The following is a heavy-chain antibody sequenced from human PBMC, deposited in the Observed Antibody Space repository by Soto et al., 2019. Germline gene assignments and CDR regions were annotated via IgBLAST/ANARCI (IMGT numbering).Heavy chain of an antibody. D-gene: IGHD6-6*01. J-gene: IGHJ3*02. CDR3: ARVSAARPPHDAFDI. CDR2: ISYDGSNK. Sequence: PGGSLRLSCAASGFTFSSYAMHWVRQAPGKGLEWVAVISYDGSNKYYADSVKGRFTISRDNSKNTLYLQMNSLRAEDTAVYYCARVSAARPPHDAFDIWGQGTMVTVSS. V-gene: IGHV3-30-3*01. CDR1: GFTFSSYA.